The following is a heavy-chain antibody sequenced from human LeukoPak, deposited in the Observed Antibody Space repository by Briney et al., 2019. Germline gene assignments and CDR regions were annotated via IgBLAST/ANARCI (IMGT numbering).Heavy chain of an antibody. Sequence: ASETLSLTCTVSGGSISSYYWSWIRQPAGKGLEWIGRIYTSGSTNYNPSLKSRVTMPVDTSKNQFSLKLSSVTAADTAVYYCARAPPPPIPEDAFDIWGQGTMVTVSS. CDR2: IYTSGST. V-gene: IGHV4-4*07. CDR3: ARAPPPPIPEDAFDI. CDR1: GGSISSYY. J-gene: IGHJ3*02.